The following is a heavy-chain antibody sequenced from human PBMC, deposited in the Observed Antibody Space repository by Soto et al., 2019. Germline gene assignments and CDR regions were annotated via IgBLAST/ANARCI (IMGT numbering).Heavy chain of an antibody. Sequence: QVQLVQSGAEVKKPGASVKVSCKASGYTFTSYDINWVRQATGQGLEYLGCVNPNSGNTGYLQKFKGRVTLTRETSISTADMELSSLRSEDTAVYYCARGIKYGDYSRWCDPWGQGTLVTVSS. CDR1: GYTFTSYD. CDR3: ARGIKYGDYSRWCDP. D-gene: IGHD4-17*01. CDR2: VNPNSGNT. J-gene: IGHJ5*02. V-gene: IGHV1-8*01.